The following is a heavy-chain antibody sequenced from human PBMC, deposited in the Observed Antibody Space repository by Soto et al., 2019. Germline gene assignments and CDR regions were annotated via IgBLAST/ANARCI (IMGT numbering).Heavy chain of an antibody. D-gene: IGHD2-21*01. CDR1: GFTFSDYY. Sequence: GGSLRLSCAASGFTFSDYYMSWIRQAPGKGLEWVSYISGAGATIYYADSVKGRLTISRDNAKNSLYLQMHSLRAEDTAVYYCARAGVGGSDCYLGYWGQGTLVTVSS. CDR3: ARAGVGGSDCYLGY. V-gene: IGHV3-11*01. J-gene: IGHJ4*02. CDR2: ISGAGATI.